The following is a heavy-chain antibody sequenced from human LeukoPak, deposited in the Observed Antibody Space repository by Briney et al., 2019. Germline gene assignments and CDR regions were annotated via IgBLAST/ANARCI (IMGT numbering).Heavy chain of an antibody. J-gene: IGHJ4*02. D-gene: IGHD1-26*01. CDR2: ISGSGART. CDR1: GFTFSSYA. Sequence: GGSLRLSCAASGFTFSSYAMSWVRQAPGEGLEWVSAISGSGARTYYAGSVKGRFTISRDTSKNTVYLQMNSLRAEDTAIYYCAKDMGEDGSYYLHCWGQGTLVTVPS. V-gene: IGHV3-23*01. CDR3: AKDMGEDGSYYLHC.